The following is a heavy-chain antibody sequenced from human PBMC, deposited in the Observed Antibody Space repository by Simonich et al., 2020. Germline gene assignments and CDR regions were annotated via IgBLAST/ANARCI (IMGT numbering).Heavy chain of an antibody. J-gene: IGHJ6*03. CDR2: INPILGIA. CDR3: ARGGLADRRIVYYYYMDV. D-gene: IGHD2-15*01. CDR1: GGTFSSYA. Sequence: QVQLVQSGAEVKKPGSSVKVSCKASGGTFSSYAISRVRPAPGQGLGWRGGINPILGIANYSQKVQGRVTITADKSTSTAYMELSSLRSEDTAVYYCARGGLADRRIVYYYYMDVWGKGTTVTVSS. V-gene: IGHV1-69*09.